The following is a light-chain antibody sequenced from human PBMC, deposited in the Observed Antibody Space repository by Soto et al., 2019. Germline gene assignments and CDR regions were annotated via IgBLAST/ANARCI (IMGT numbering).Light chain of an antibody. CDR3: MQGSHGPYT. Sequence: DVVLTQSPLSLPVIFGQSASISCRSSQSLVHRDGNTYLNWFLQRPGQSPRRLIYKVSNRDSGVPDRFSGSGSGTDFTLKISRVEAEDXXVYYCMQGSHGPYTFGQGTKLEIK. CDR2: KVS. V-gene: IGKV2-30*02. CDR1: QSLVHRDGNTY. J-gene: IGKJ2*01.